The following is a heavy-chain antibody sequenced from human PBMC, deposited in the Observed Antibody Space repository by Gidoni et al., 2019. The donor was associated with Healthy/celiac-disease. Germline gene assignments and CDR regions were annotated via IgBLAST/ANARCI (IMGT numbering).Heavy chain of an antibody. CDR3: ARDEVGTIHGGIGY. J-gene: IGHJ4*02. V-gene: IGHV4-31*03. CDR1: RGSISSGGYY. CDR2: INYSGST. D-gene: IGHD5-12*01. Sequence: QVQLQESGPRLLKPSQTLSLTCTVSRGSISSGGYYWSWIRQHPGKGLEWIGYINYSGSTNYNPALKNGVTISVDTTKNQFSLKQSTVTAADKAVDYCARDEVGTIHGGIGYWGQGTLVTVSS.